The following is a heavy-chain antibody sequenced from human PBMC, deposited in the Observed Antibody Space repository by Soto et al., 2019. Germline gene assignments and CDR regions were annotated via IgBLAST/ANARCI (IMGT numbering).Heavy chain of an antibody. CDR1: GGTFSSYA. D-gene: IGHD6-13*01. J-gene: IGHJ4*02. CDR3: ARAGGHSSSWYRGYYFDY. V-gene: IGHV1-69*13. CDR2: IIPIFGTA. Sequence: GASVKVSCTASGGTFSSYAISWVRQAPGQGLEWMGGIIPIFGTANYAQKFQGRVTITADESTSTAYMELSSLRSEDTAVYYCARAGGHSSSWYRGYYFDYWGQGTLVTVSS.